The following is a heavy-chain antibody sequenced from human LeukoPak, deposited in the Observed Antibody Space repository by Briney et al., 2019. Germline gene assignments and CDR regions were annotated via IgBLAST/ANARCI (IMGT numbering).Heavy chain of an antibody. Sequence: TPSETLSLTCTVSGGSISSYYWSWIRQPPGKGLEWIGYIYYSGSTNYNPSLKSRVTISVDTSKNQFSLKLSSVTAADTAVYYCARVYYGSGSYSQYYYYYYYMDVWGKGTTVTVSS. V-gene: IGHV4-59*01. CDR2: IYYSGST. CDR3: ARVYYGSGSYSQYYYYYYYMDV. CDR1: GGSISSYY. J-gene: IGHJ6*03. D-gene: IGHD3-10*01.